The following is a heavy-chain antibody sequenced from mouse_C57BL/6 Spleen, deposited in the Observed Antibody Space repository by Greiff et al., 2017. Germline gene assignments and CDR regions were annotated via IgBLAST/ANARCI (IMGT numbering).Heavy chain of an antibody. Sequence: QVQLQQSGAELVRPGASVTLSCKASGYTFTDYEMHWVKQTPVHGLEWIGAIDPETGCTAYNQKFKGKAILTADKSSSTAYMELRSLTSEDSAVYYCTRQLRLPSFAYWGQGTLVTVSA. CDR1: GYTFTDYE. CDR3: TRQLRLPSFAY. J-gene: IGHJ3*01. CDR2: IDPETGCT. V-gene: IGHV1-15*01. D-gene: IGHD3-2*02.